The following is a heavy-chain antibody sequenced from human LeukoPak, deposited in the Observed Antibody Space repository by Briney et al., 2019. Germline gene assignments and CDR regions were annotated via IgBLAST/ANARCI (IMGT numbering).Heavy chain of an antibody. CDR2: IYYSGST. J-gene: IGHJ4*02. CDR1: GGSISSSSYY. CDR3: AREYATWNYFDY. Sequence: SETLSLTCTVSGGSISSSSYYWGWIRQPPGKGLEWIGSIYYSGSTYYNPSLKSRVTISVDTSKNQFSLKLSSATAADTAVYYCAREYATWNYFDYWGQGTLVTVSS. V-gene: IGHV4-39*07. D-gene: IGHD1-1*01.